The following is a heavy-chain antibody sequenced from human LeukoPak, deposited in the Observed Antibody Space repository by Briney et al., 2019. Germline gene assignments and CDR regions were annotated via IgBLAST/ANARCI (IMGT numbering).Heavy chain of an antibody. D-gene: IGHD5-18*01. J-gene: IGHJ5*02. CDR3: ARFSPGSPNIYSYGLGNWFDP. Sequence: PSETLSLTCTVSGGSISSSSYYWGWIRQPPGKGLEWIGRMYYSGSIYYNPSLKSRVTISVDTPKNQFSLKLSSVTAADTAVYYCARFSPGSPNIYSYGLGNWFDPWGQGTLVTVSS. CDR2: MYYSGSI. CDR1: GGSISSSSYY. V-gene: IGHV4-39*01.